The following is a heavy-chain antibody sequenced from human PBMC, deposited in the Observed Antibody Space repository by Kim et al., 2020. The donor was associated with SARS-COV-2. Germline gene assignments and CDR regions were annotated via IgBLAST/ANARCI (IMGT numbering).Heavy chain of an antibody. CDR2: INPNSGGT. CDR3: AREKVRCSGGSCYPNYYYDGMDV. Sequence: ASVKVSCKASGYTFTGYYMHWVRQAPGQGLEWMGWINPNSGGTNYAQKFQGWVTMTRDTSISTAYMELSRLRSDDTAVYYCAREKVRCSGGSCYPNYYYDGMDVWGQGTTVTVSS. D-gene: IGHD2-15*01. CDR1: GYTFTGYY. V-gene: IGHV1-2*04. J-gene: IGHJ6*02.